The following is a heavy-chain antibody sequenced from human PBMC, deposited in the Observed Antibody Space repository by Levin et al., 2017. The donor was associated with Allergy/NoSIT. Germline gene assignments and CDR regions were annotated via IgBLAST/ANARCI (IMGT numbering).Heavy chain of an antibody. CDR3: GSGYDYVWGSYRLLDY. J-gene: IGHJ4*02. V-gene: IGHV3-30-3*01. Sequence: SCAASGFTFSSYAMHWVRQAPGKGLEWVAVISYDGSNKYYADSVKGRFTISRDNSKNTLYLQMNSLRAEDTAVYYCGSGYDYVWGSYRLLDYWGQGTLVTVSS. CDR2: ISYDGSNK. CDR1: GFTFSSYA. D-gene: IGHD3-16*02.